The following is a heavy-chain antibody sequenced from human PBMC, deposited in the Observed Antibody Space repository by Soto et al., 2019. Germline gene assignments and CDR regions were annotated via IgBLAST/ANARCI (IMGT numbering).Heavy chain of an antibody. V-gene: IGHV3-21*04. J-gene: IGHJ6*02. D-gene: IGHD3-10*01. CDR2: ISSSSSYI. Sequence: GGSLRLFCAASGFTFSSYSMNWVRQAPGKGLEWVSSISSSSSYIYYADSVKGRVTITVDDATRTVYMEVRDLTSEDTAIYYCARGPFRPSAMDVWGQGTTVTVPS. CDR1: GFTFSSYS. CDR3: ARGPFRPSAMDV.